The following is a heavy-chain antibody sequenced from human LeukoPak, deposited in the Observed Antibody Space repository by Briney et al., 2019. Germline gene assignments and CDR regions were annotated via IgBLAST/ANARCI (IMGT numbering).Heavy chain of an antibody. CDR1: GYSFTSYW. CDR3: ASPDPYYDSSGYGYYGMDV. D-gene: IGHD3-22*01. Sequence: GESLKISCKGSGYSFTSYWIGWVRQMPGKGLEWMGIIYPGDSDTRYSPSFQGQVTISADKSISTAYLQRSSLKASDTAMYYCASPDPYYDSSGYGYYGMDVWGQGTTVTVSS. CDR2: IYPGDSDT. J-gene: IGHJ6*02. V-gene: IGHV5-51*01.